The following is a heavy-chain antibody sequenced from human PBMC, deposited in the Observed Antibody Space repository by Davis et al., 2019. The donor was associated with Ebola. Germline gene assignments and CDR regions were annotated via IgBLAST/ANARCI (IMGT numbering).Heavy chain of an antibody. CDR3: ATGYSQHYDY. CDR2: VKSETSGGTT. D-gene: IGHD5-12*01. CDR1: DSTLNNAW. Sequence: GGSLRLSCGASDSTLNNAWMNWIRQAPGEGLEWVGRVKSETSGGTTDYAAPVKGRFSISRDDSNNKVYLQMNNLKTEDTAVYYCATGYSQHYDYWGQGTLVTVSS. J-gene: IGHJ4*02. V-gene: IGHV3-15*07.